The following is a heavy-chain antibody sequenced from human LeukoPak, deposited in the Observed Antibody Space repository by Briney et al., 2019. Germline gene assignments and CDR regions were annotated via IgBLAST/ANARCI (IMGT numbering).Heavy chain of an antibody. CDR2: IDYRGST. D-gene: IGHD3-10*01. CDR3: ARRPNGSLDY. V-gene: IGHV4-39*01. CDR1: GGSISSGGYY. Sequence: SQTLSLTCTVSGGSISSGGYYWGWIRQPPGKGLEWIANIDYRGSTYYNPSLKTRVTISVDTSKNQFSLKLNSVTAADTAVYFCARRPNGSLDYWGQGILVTVSS. J-gene: IGHJ4*02.